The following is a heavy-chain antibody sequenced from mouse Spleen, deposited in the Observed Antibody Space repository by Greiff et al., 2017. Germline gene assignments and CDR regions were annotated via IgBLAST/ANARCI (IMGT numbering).Heavy chain of an antibody. CDR3: AKEDGYYPYVVYAMDY. Sequence: VMLVESGPGLVQPSQSLSITCTVSGFSLTSYGVHWVRQSPGKGLEWLGVIWRGGSTDYNAAFMSRLSITKDNSKSQVFFKMNSLQADDTAIYYCAKEDGYYPYVVYAMDYWGQGTSVTVSS. CDR2: IWRGGST. D-gene: IGHD2-3*01. J-gene: IGHJ4*01. V-gene: IGHV2-5*01. CDR1: GFSLTSYG.